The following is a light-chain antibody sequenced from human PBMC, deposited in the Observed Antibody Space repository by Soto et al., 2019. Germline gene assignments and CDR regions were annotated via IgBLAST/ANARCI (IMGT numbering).Light chain of an antibody. V-gene: IGKV3-15*01. CDR2: FAS. CDR1: QSVRQN. CDR3: QHYDEWPLT. Sequence: EIVITQSPATLSVSPGERATISCRASQSVRQNLAWYQQKPCQAPRLLIYFASTSATGIQASFSGSGSGTQFTLTIARLQSEVVAVYYCQHYDEWPLTFGGGTKVE. J-gene: IGKJ4*01.